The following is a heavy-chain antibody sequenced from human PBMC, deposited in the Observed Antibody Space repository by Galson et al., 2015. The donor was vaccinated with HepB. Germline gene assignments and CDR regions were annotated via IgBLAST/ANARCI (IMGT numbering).Heavy chain of an antibody. CDR2: TYYRSKWYN. Sequence: CAISGDSVSSTSAAWNWIRLSPSRGLEWLGRTYYRSKWYNDYALSVQSRISINPDTSNNQFSLQLNSVTPEDTAVYYCARDPVADWYFDLWGRGTLVTVSS. CDR3: ARDPVADWYFDL. CDR1: GDSVSSTSAA. D-gene: IGHD2-21*01. J-gene: IGHJ2*01. V-gene: IGHV6-1*01.